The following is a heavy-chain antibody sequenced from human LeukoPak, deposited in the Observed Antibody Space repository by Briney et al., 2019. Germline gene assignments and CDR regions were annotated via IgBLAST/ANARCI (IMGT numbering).Heavy chain of an antibody. CDR3: ARVPLQLWFPDDY. CDR2: IYYSGST. J-gene: IGHJ4*02. V-gene: IGHV4-39*07. Sequence: PSETLSLTCTVSGGSISSSSYYWGWIRQPPGKGLEWIGSIYYSGSTYYNPSLKSRVTISVDTSKNQFSLKLSSVTAADTAVYYCARVPLQLWFPDDYWGQGTLVTVSS. CDR1: GGSISSSSYY. D-gene: IGHD5-18*01.